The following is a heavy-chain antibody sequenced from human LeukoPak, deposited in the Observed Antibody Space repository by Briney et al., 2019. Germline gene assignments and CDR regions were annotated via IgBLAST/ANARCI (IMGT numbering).Heavy chain of an antibody. CDR2: ISTGSGYM. CDR3: ARVSSSSWYVDY. Sequence: GGSLRLSCAASGFTFSSHYINWVRQAPGKGLEWVSCISTGSGYMYYADSVEGRFTISRDNAKNSLCLQMNSLRAEDTAVYYCARVSSSSWYVDYWGQGTLVTVSS. V-gene: IGHV3-21*01. J-gene: IGHJ4*02. CDR1: GFTFSSHY. D-gene: IGHD2-2*01.